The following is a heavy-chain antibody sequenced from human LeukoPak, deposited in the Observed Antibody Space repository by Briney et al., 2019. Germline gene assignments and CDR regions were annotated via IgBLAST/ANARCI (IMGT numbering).Heavy chain of an antibody. V-gene: IGHV4-39*01. J-gene: IGHJ5*02. CDR1: GVSISSISSY. CDR2: ISYSGNT. CDR3: ARLTGNKAQNRWFDP. D-gene: IGHD7-27*01. Sequence: PSETLSLTCAVSGVSISSISSYWAWIRQPPGKGLEWIATISYSGNTYYNPSLKSRVTISADTSKTPFSLKLSSVTAADTAVYYCARLTGNKAQNRWFDPWGQGTLVTVSS.